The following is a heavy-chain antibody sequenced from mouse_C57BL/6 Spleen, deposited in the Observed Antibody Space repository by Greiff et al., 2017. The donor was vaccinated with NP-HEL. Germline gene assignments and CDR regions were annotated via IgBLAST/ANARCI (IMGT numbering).Heavy chain of an antibody. CDR2: IRNKAIGYKT. Sequence: EVKLVESGGGLVQSGGSLSLSCAASGFTFTDYYMSWVRQPPGKALEWSGFIRNKAIGYKTEYSASVKVRFTISRDKSPSILYLQMNALRAEDSAPYFCARDINGDGYFDVWSKGATVTVAS. J-gene: IGHJ1*03. CDR1: GFTFTDYY. D-gene: IGHD4-1*02. V-gene: IGHV7-3*01. CDR3: ARDINGDGYFDV.